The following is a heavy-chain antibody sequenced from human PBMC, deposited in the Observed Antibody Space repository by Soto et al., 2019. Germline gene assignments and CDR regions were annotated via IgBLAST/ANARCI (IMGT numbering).Heavy chain of an antibody. CDR3: ARDLQYSRLFYGMDV. J-gene: IGHJ6*02. CDR1: GGSISSGGYY. CDR2: IYYSGST. D-gene: IGHD6-13*01. Sequence: SETLSLTCAVSGGSISSGGYYWSWIRQHPGKGLEWIGYIYYSGSTYYNPSLKSRVTISVDTSKNQFSLKLSSVTAADTAVYYCARDLQYSRLFYGMDVWGQGTTVTVSS. V-gene: IGHV4-31*11.